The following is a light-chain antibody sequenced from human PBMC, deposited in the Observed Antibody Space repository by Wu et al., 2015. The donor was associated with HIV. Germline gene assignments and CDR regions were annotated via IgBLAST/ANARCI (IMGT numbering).Light chain of an antibody. V-gene: IGKV3-15*01. CDR1: QSVSSN. J-gene: IGKJ5*01. CDR2: GAY. Sequence: EIAMTQSPATLSVSPGEGATLSCRASQSVSSNLAWYQQKPGQAPRLLIYGAYTRATGTPTRFSGSGSGTEFTLIISSLQSEDFAVYYCQQYNNWPITFGQGTRLEIK. CDR3: QQYNNWPIT.